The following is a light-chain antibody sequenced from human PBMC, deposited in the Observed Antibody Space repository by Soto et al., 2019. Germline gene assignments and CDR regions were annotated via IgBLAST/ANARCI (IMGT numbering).Light chain of an antibody. V-gene: IGKV1-5*01. CDR1: QSISSW. CDR3: QQYGDSPT. J-gene: IGKJ1*01. Sequence: DIQMTQSPSTLSASVGDRVTITCRASQSISSWLAWYQQKPGQAPRLLIYDASSRATGIPNRFSGSGSGTVFTLTISRLEPEDVAVFYCQQYGDSPTFGQGTKVDIK. CDR2: DAS.